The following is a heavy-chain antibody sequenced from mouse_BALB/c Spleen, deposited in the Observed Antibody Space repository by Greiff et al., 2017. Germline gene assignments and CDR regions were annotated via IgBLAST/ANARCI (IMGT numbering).Heavy chain of an antibody. V-gene: IGHV1-4*02. J-gene: IGHJ4*01. CDR2: INPSSGYT. CDR1: GYTFTSYT. D-gene: IGHD3-1*01. Sequence: QVQLKESAAELARPGASVKMSCKASGYTFTSYTMHWVKQRPGQGLEWIGYINPSSGYTEYNQKFKDKTTLTADKSSSTAYMQLSSLTSEDSAVYYCARHSSGYEDYAMDYWGQGTSVTVSS. CDR3: ARHSSGYEDYAMDY.